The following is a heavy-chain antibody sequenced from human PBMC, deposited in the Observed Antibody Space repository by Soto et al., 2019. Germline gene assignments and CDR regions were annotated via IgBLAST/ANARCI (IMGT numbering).Heavy chain of an antibody. CDR1: ADTFTSYY. V-gene: IGHV1-46*01. J-gene: IGHJ4*02. D-gene: IGHD6-13*01. CDR3: AAGGAISSSWPY. Sequence: ASVKVSCKAPADTFTSYYIHWVRQAPGHGLEWMGWINPSSGNTNYAQTFQERVTITTDMSTSTAYMELSSLRSEDTAVYYCAAGGAISSSWPYWGQGTLVTVSS. CDR2: INPSSGNT.